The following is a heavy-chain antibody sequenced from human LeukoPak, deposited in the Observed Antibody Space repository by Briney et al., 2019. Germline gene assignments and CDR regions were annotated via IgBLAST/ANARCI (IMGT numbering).Heavy chain of an antibody. J-gene: IGHJ3*02. V-gene: IGHV3-23*01. CDR3: AKDPNGDYVGAFDS. CDR2: ITGSGAGT. D-gene: IGHD4-17*01. Sequence: GGSLRLSCAASGFTLSNYALIWVRQAPERGLQWVSAITGSGAGTYYEDSVKGRFTITRDNSKNTLYLQMNSLRAEDTAIYYCAKDPNGDYVGAFDSWGQGTMVTVSS. CDR1: GFTLSNYA.